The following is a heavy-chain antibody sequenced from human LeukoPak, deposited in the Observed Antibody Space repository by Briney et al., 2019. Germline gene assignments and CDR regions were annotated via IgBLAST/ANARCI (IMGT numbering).Heavy chain of an antibody. D-gene: IGHD3-3*01. J-gene: IGHJ4*02. CDR2: INPNSGGT. CDR1: GYTFTSYY. CDR3: AGGGTIFGVVIPFDY. Sequence: ASVKVSCKASGYTFTSYYMHWVRQAPGQGLEWMGWINPNSGGTNYAQKFQGRVTMTRDTSISTAYMELSRLRSDDTAVYYCAGGGTIFGVVIPFDYWGQGTLVTVSS. V-gene: IGHV1-2*02.